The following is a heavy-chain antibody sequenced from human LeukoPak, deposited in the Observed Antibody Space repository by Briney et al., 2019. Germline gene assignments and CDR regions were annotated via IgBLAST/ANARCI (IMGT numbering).Heavy chain of an antibody. CDR2: IYYSGST. D-gene: IGHD6-19*01. V-gene: IGHV4-39*01. J-gene: IGHJ4*02. Sequence: SETLSLTRTVSGGSISSSSYYWGWIRQPPGKGLEWIGSIYYSGSTYYNPSLKSRVTISVDTSKNQFSLKLSSVTAADTAVYYCARQAVAGGFDYWGQGTLVTVSS. CDR3: ARQAVAGGFDY. CDR1: GGSISSSSYY.